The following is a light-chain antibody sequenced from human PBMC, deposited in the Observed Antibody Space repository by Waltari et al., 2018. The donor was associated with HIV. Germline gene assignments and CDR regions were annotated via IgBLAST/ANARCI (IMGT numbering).Light chain of an antibody. Sequence: QSALTQSPSASGSPGQSVNISCSGANSDISDYNYVSWYQQHSDRPPKLIIFEVTKRPPGVPDRFSGSKSGNTASLFVSGLQPEDEATYFCSSFAGTHKLFGGGTKLTVL. CDR1: NSDISDYNY. J-gene: IGLJ2*01. CDR2: EVT. CDR3: SSFAGTHKL. V-gene: IGLV2-8*01.